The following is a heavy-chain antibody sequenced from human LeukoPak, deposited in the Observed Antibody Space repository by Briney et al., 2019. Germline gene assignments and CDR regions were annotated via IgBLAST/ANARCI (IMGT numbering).Heavy chain of an antibody. CDR3: ARGPTVAPFYYYYYYGMDV. CDR1: GYTFTSYY. CDR2: INPSGGST. D-gene: IGHD4-23*01. J-gene: IGHJ6*02. V-gene: IGHV1-46*01. Sequence: ASVKVSCKASGYTFTSYYMHWVRQAPGQGLEWMGIINPSGGSTSYAQKFQGRVTMTRDTSTSTVYMELSSLRSEDTAVYYCARGPTVAPFYYYYYYGMDVWGQGTTVTVSS.